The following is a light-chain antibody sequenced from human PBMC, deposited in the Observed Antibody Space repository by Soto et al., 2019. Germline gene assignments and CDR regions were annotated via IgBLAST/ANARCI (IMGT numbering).Light chain of an antibody. J-gene: IGKJ5*01. CDR2: AAS. Sequence: DIQMTQSPSSLSASVGDRVTITCRASQSISSYLNWYQQQPGKAPKLLIYAASSLQSGVPSRFSGSGSGTDFTLTITSLQPEDFATYYCQQANTFPRTFGQGTRLEIK. V-gene: IGKV1-39*01. CDR1: QSISSY. CDR3: QQANTFPRT.